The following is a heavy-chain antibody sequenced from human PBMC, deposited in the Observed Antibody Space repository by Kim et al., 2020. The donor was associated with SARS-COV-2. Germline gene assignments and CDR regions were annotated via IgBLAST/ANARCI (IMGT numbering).Heavy chain of an antibody. CDR2: IKLDGSEK. CDR3: ARGRGPNTFDY. D-gene: IGHD1-26*01. Sequence: GGSLRLSCAASGFSFSSYWMTWVRQAPGKGLEWVANIKLDGSEKYYVDSVEGRFTVSRDNAKNSLYLQIDSLRGEDTAVYYCARGRGPNTFDYWGQGTLVTVSS. V-gene: IGHV3-7*01. J-gene: IGHJ4*02. CDR1: GFSFSSYW.